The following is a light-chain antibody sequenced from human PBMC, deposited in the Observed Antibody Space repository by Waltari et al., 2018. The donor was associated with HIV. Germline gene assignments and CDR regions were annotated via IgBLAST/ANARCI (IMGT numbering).Light chain of an antibody. J-gene: IGKJ5*01. CDR3: QQRSNWPPVT. CDR1: PNIGNY. CDR2: DAS. V-gene: IGKV3-11*01. Sequence: EVVLTQSPSTLSLSQGERATLSCRASPNIGNYLACYQHKPGHAPRLLIYDASTRASGIPARFSGSGSGTDFTLTISSLEPEDVAVYYCQQRSNWPPVTFGQGTRLEI.